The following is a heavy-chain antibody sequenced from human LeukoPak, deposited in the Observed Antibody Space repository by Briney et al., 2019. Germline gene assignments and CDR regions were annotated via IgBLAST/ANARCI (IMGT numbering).Heavy chain of an antibody. D-gene: IGHD3-10*01. J-gene: IGHJ4*02. CDR2: IYHSGST. CDR1: GGSISSGGYY. Sequence: PSETLSLTCTVSGGSISSGGYYWSWIRQPPGKGLEWIGYIYHSGSTYYNPSLKSRVTISVDRSKNQFSLKLSSVTAADTAVYYCARDGWFGELPAGYFDYWGQGTLVTVSS. CDR3: ARDGWFGELPAGYFDY. V-gene: IGHV4-30-2*01.